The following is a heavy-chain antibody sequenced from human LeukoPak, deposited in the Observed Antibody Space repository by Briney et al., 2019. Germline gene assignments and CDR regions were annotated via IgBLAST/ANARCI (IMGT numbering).Heavy chain of an antibody. Sequence: ASETLSLTCTVSGGSLRSYYWSWIRQPPGRGLEWIGYISDNGSTEHNPSLKSRVTISTDTSKNHFSLRLSSVTAADTAVYFCAGCNYNFLTGFYGMTPFAPALDYWGQGIRVTVSS. D-gene: IGHD3-9*01. CDR3: AGCNYNFLTGFYGMTPFAPALDY. CDR1: GGSLRSYY. V-gene: IGHV4-59*01. CDR2: ISDNGST. J-gene: IGHJ4*02.